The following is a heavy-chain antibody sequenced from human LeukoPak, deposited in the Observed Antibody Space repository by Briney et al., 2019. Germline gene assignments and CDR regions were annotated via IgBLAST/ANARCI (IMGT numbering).Heavy chain of an antibody. CDR2: IYYSGST. CDR3: ARDTNDGSSSSRGFDY. CDR1: GGSISSSSYY. V-gene: IGHV4-39*07. D-gene: IGHD6-13*01. Sequence: SETLSLTCTVSGGSISSSSYYWGWIRQPPGKGLEWIGSIYYSGSTYYNPSLKSRVTISVDTSKNQFSLKLSSVTAADTAVYYCARDTNDGSSSSRGFDYWGQGTLVTVSS. J-gene: IGHJ4*02.